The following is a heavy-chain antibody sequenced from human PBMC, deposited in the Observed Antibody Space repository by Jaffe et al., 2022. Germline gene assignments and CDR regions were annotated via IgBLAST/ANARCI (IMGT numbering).Heavy chain of an antibody. CDR2: IYPGDSDT. D-gene: IGHD2-15*01. CDR3: VRVRNSWDPVDAFDI. CDR1: GYSFTSYW. Sequence: EVQLVQSGAEVKKPGESLKISCKGSGYSFTSYWIGWVRQMPGKGLEWMGIIYPGDSDTRYSPSFQGQVTISADKSISTAYLQWSSLKASDTAMYYCVRVRNSWDPVDAFDIWGQGTMVTVSS. V-gene: IGHV5-51*03. J-gene: IGHJ3*02.